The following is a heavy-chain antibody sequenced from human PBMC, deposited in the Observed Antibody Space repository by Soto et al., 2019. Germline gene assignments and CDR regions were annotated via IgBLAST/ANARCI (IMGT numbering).Heavy chain of an antibody. D-gene: IGHD3-10*01. CDR1: AGSISSGGYS. CDR2: IYHSRST. CDR3: ARVDYYGSGSPIPYFDY. J-gene: IGHJ4*02. V-gene: IGHV4-30-2*01. Sequence: SLTCAVSAGSISSGGYSWSWIRQPPGKALEWIGYIYHSRSTYYNPSLKSRVTISVDRSKNQFSLKLSSVTAADTAVYYCARVDYYGSGSPIPYFDYWGQGTLVTVSS.